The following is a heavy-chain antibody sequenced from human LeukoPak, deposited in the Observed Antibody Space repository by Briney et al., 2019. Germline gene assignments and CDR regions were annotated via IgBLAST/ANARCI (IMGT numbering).Heavy chain of an antibody. D-gene: IGHD4-17*01. CDR3: ARSYGDYYYYGMDV. CDR1: GGSISSGGYY. CDR2: IYYSGST. Sequence: PSETLSLTCTVPGGSISSGGYYWSWIRQHPGKGLEWIGYIYYSGSTYYNPSLKSRVTISVDTSKNQFSLKLSSVTAADTAVYYCARSYGDYYYYGMDVWGQGTTVTVSS. J-gene: IGHJ6*02. V-gene: IGHV4-31*03.